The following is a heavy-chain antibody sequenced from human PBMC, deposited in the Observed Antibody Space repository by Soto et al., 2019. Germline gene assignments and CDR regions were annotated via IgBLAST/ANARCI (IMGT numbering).Heavy chain of an antibody. CDR2: ISAYNGNT. J-gene: IGHJ4*02. Sequence: ASVKVSCKASGYTFTSYGISWVRQAPGQGLEWMGWISAYNGNTNYAQRLQGRVTTTTDTSTSTAYVELRSLRSDDTAVYYCARDFDDYIWGSYPPSSHWGQGTLVTVSS. CDR3: ARDFDDYIWGSYPPSSH. CDR1: GYTFTSYG. V-gene: IGHV1-18*01. D-gene: IGHD3-16*01.